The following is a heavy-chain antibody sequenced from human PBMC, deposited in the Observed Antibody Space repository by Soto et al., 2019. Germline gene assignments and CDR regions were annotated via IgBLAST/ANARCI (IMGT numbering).Heavy chain of an antibody. CDR1: GGSISSGDYF. CDR3: ARDPGDTSGGYYFYY. Sequence: SETLSLTCTVSGGSISSGDYFWSWIRQHPGKGLEWVGYISYSGSTYYNPSLKSRVTISVDTSKKQYSMRLSSMTAADTSLYYCARDPGDTSGGYYFYYWGQGALVTVSS. D-gene: IGHD3-22*01. J-gene: IGHJ4*02. V-gene: IGHV4-31*03. CDR2: ISYSGST.